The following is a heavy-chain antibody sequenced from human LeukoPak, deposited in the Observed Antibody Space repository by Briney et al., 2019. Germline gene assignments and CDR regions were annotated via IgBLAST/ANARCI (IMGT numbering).Heavy chain of an antibody. CDR2: ISSSGSTI. CDR3: ARDERFGELPKGFDY. D-gene: IGHD3-16*01. CDR1: GFTFDDYG. Sequence: PGGSLRLSCAASGFTFDDYGMSWVRQGPGKGLGWISYISSSGSTIYYADSVKGRFTISRDNAKNSLYLQMNSLRAEDTAIYYCARDERFGELPKGFDYWGQGTLVTVSS. J-gene: IGHJ4*02. V-gene: IGHV3-48*03.